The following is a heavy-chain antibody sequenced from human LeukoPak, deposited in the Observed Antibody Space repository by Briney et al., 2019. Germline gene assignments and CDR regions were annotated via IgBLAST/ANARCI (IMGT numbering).Heavy chain of an antibody. V-gene: IGHV3-30-3*01. J-gene: IGHJ6*02. CDR1: GFTFSRYA. CDR3: AKDSFALGAFVLRYFDWPSPYGMDV. Sequence: HPGGSLRLSCAASGFTFSRYAMHWVRQAPGKGLEWVAVISYDGSNKYYADSVKGRFTISRDNSKNTLSLQMNSLRAEDTAVYYCAKDSFALGAFVLRYFDWPSPYGMDVWGQGTTVTVSS. CDR2: ISYDGSNK. D-gene: IGHD3-9*01.